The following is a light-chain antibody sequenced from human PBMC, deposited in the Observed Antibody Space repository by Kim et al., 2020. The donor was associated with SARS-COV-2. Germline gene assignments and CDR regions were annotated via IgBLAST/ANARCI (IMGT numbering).Light chain of an antibody. CDR1: QDIRND. CDR2: GAS. Sequence: ASVGDRVTITCRASQDIRNDLGWYQQNPGRAPKRLIYGASSLQSGVPSRFICNGSGTEFTLTISSMQPEDFATYFCLQHSTYPITFGRGTRLEIK. CDR3: LQHSTYPIT. V-gene: IGKV1-17*01. J-gene: IGKJ5*01.